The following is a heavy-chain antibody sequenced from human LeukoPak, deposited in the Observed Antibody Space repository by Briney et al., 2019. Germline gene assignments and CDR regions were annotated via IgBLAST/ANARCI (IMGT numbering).Heavy chain of an antibody. CDR3: AKDLTIFGVVTPYGMDV. D-gene: IGHD3-3*01. V-gene: IGHV3-23*01. Sequence: PGGSLRLSCAASGFTFSSYAMSWVRQAPGKGLXXXXXXXGSGGSTYYADSVKGRFTISRDNSKNTLYLQMNSLRAEDTAVYYCAKDLTIFGVVTPYGMDVWGQGATVTVSS. J-gene: IGHJ6*02. CDR2: XXGSGGST. CDR1: GFTFSSYA.